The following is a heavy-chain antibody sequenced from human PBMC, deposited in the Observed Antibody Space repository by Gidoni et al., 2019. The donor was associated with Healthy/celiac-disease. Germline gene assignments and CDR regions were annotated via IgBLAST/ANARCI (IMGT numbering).Heavy chain of an antibody. J-gene: IGHJ3*02. CDR1: GFTFSRSW. Sequence: EVQLVESGGGLVQPGGSLRLSCAASGFTFSRSWMSWVRQAPGKGLEWVANIKQDGSEKYYVDSVKGRFTISRDNAKNSLYLQMNSLRAEDTAVYYCARVLTMIVVVNDAFDIWGQGTMVTVSS. CDR2: IKQDGSEK. V-gene: IGHV3-7*01. CDR3: ARVLTMIVVVNDAFDI. D-gene: IGHD3-22*01.